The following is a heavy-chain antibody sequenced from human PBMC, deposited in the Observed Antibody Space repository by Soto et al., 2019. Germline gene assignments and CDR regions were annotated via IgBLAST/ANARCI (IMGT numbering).Heavy chain of an antibody. D-gene: IGHD4-17*01. J-gene: IGHJ5*02. CDR2: IYHSGST. CDR3: ARDTRDYGGNSGFDP. V-gene: IGHV4-4*01. Sequence: QVQLQESGPGLVKPSGTLSLTCAVSGGSISSSNWWSWVRQPPGKGLEWIGEIYHSGSTNYNPSLKSRVTISVDKSKNQFSLKLSSVTAADTAVYCCARDTRDYGGNSGFDPWGQGTLVTVSS. CDR1: GGSISSSNW.